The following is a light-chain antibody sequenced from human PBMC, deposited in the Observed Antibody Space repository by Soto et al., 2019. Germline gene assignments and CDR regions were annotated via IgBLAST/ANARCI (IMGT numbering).Light chain of an antibody. CDR3: QQYGSSPWT. J-gene: IGKJ1*01. CDR2: GAS. CDR1: QTVNSN. Sequence: EIVMTQSPATLSVSPGERATLSCRASQTVNSNLAWYQQKPGQAPRLLIYGASSRATGIPDRFSGSGSGTDFTLTISRLEPEDFAVYYCQQYGSSPWTFGQGTKV. V-gene: IGKV3-20*01.